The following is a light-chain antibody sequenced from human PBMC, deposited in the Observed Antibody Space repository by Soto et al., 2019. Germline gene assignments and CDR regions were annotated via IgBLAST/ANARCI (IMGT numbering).Light chain of an antibody. V-gene: IGKV2-30*01. CDR3: MQGTHWPWT. CDR1: SSNVYIYGHNY. J-gene: IGKJ1*01. Sequence: VVMTQWPLSLPVTXGQPASICGTSRSSNVYIYGHNYLNWFQQRPAXSPRCXXDEFSNRDKVGPDRFSGSGSGTDFTREISRVEAEDVGVYYRMQGTHWPWTLGQGTKVEIK. CDR2: EFS.